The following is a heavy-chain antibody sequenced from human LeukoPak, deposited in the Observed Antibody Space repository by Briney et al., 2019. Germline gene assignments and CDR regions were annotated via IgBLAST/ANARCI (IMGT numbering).Heavy chain of an antibody. CDR2: FSSSGST. CDR1: GDSITYFY. V-gene: IGHV4-4*07. CDR3: ARLNKPGWFDP. Sequence: PSETLSLTCSVSGDSITYFYWSWIRQAAGKGLEWIGRFSSSGSTDYNASLKSRVTMSVDTSKNQFSLKLTSVTAADTAVYYCARLNKPGWFDPWGQGTLVTVSS. D-gene: IGHD1-14*01. J-gene: IGHJ5*02.